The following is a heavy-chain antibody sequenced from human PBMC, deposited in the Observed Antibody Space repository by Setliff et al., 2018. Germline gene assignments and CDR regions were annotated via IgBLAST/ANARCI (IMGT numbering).Heavy chain of an antibody. CDR2: IYYGGGT. J-gene: IGHJ2*01. V-gene: IGHV4-38-2*01. Sequence: KPSETLSLTCDVPNFSISSGYYWGWVRQPPGKGLEWIATIYYGGGTYYNPSLKSRVTISLDMSKNQFSLRLNSLTAADTAVYFCARHRRPDYGDFISWYFDLWGRGTLVTVSS. CDR3: ARHRRPDYGDFISWYFDL. D-gene: IGHD4-17*01. CDR1: NFSISSGYY.